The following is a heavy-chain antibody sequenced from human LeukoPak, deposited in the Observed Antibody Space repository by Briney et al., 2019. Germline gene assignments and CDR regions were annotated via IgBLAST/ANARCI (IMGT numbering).Heavy chain of an antibody. CDR2: ISYDGSNK. J-gene: IGHJ6*02. V-gene: IGHV3-30*18. CDR3: AKEKSSGYSYYYYYGMDV. Sequence: GGSLRLSCAASGFTFSSYGMHWVRQAPGKGLEWVAVISYDGSNKYYADSVKGRFTISRDNSKNTLYPQMNSLRAEDTAVYYCAKEKSSGYSYYYYYGMDVWGQGTTVTVSS. D-gene: IGHD3-22*01. CDR1: GFTFSSYG.